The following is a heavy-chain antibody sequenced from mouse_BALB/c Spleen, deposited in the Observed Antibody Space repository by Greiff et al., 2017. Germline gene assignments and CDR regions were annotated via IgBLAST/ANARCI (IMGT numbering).Heavy chain of an antibody. D-gene: IGHD2-3*01. CDR3: ASIYDGYPYAMDY. J-gene: IGHJ4*01. CDR2: ISYSGST. Sequence: DVKLVESGPGLVKPSQSLSLTCTVTGYSITSDYAWNWIRQFPGNKLEWMGYISYSGSTSYNPSLKSRISITRDTSKNQFFLQLNSVTTEDTATYYCASIYDGYPYAMDYWGQGTSVTVSS. CDR1: GYSITSDYA. V-gene: IGHV3-2*02.